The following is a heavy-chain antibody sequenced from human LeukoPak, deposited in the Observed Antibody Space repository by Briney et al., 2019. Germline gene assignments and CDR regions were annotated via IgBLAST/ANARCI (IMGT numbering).Heavy chain of an antibody. Sequence: PGRSLRLSCAASGFTFSSYGMHWVRQAPGKGLEWVAVIWYDGSNKYYADSVKGRFTISRDNSKNTLYLQMNSLRAEDTAVYYCARARYCSSTSCHNWFDPWGQGTLVTVPS. V-gene: IGHV3-33*01. CDR2: IWYDGSNK. CDR3: ARARYCSSTSCHNWFDP. D-gene: IGHD2-2*01. CDR1: GFTFSSYG. J-gene: IGHJ5*02.